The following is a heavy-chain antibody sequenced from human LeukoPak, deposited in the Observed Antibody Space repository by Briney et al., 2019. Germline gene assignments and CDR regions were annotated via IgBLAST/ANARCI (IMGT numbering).Heavy chain of an antibody. CDR1: GGSISSYY. Sequence: SETLSLTCTVSGGSISSYYWSWIRQHPGKGLEWIGYIYYSGSTYYNPSLKGRATISVDTPKNQFFLNLSSVTAADTAVYYCARSRGIAAAGRFDPWGQGTLVTVSS. CDR3: ARSRGIAAAGRFDP. CDR2: IYYSGST. D-gene: IGHD6-13*01. V-gene: IGHV4-59*04. J-gene: IGHJ5*02.